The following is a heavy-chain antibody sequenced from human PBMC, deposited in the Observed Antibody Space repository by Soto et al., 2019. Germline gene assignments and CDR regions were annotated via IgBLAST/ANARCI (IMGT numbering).Heavy chain of an antibody. CDR3: ARWWSGSRQGFDP. Sequence: QVQLQESGPGLVKPSQTLSLTCTVSGGSISSGYYYWSWIRQHPGKGLEWIGYIYYSGSTYYNPSLKSRVTISVDMSKNQFSLKLSSVTAADTAVYYCARWWSGSRQGFDPWGQGTLVTVSS. J-gene: IGHJ5*02. CDR2: IYYSGST. V-gene: IGHV4-31*03. D-gene: IGHD3-3*01. CDR1: GGSISSGYYY.